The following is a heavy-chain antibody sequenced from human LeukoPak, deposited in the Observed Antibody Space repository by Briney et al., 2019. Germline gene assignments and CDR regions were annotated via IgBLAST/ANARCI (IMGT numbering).Heavy chain of an antibody. CDR1: GGTFSSYA. CDR3: ARDPTSGSEYFDH. Sequence: SVKVSCKASGGTFSSYAISWVRQAPGQGLEWMGGIIPIFGTANCAQKFQGRVTITTDESTSTAYMELSSLRSEDTAVYYCARDPTSGSEYFDHWGQGTLVTVSS. J-gene: IGHJ4*02. CDR2: IIPIFGTA. D-gene: IGHD3-3*01. V-gene: IGHV1-69*05.